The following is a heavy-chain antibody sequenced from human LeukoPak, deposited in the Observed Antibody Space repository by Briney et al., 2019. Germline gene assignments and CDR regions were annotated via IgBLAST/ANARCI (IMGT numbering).Heavy chain of an antibody. J-gene: IGHJ4*02. CDR1: VYTFTGYY. D-gene: IGHD6-13*01. CDR3: ARDVRIAAAGDY. CDR2: INPNSGGT. Sequence: ASVKVSCTASVYTFTGYYMHWVRQAPGQGREWMGWINPNSGGTNYAQKFQGRVTMTRDTSISTAYMELSRLRSDDTAVYYCARDVRIAAAGDYWGQGTLVTVSS. V-gene: IGHV1-2*02.